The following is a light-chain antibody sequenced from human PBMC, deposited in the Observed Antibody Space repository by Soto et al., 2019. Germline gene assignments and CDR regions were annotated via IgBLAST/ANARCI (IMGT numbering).Light chain of an antibody. V-gene: IGLV2-14*01. CDR1: SSDIGGYNY. J-gene: IGLJ3*02. CDR2: DVS. CDR3: SSKRSISTLGV. Sequence: QSALTQPASVSGSPGQSITISCTGTSSDIGGYNYVSWYQQHPGKAPKLMIYDVSSRPSGVSNRFSGSKSGNTASLTISGLQAEDEADYYCSSKRSISTLGVFGGGTKVTVL.